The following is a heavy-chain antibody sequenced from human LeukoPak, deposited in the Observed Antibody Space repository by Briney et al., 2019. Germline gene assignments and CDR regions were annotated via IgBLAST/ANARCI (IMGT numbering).Heavy chain of an antibody. D-gene: IGHD6-19*01. CDR1: GFTYNSYA. CDR3: AKEGSGWYLPGWFDP. CDR2: IIGSGGST. V-gene: IGHV3-23*01. Sequence: GGSLRLFCSPSGFTYNSYAMMWVRQAPGEGLEGVSAIIGSGGSTDYADSVKGRFTISRDNSKNTLYLQMNSLRAEDTAVYSCAKEGSGWYLPGWFDPWGQGTLVTVSS. J-gene: IGHJ5*02.